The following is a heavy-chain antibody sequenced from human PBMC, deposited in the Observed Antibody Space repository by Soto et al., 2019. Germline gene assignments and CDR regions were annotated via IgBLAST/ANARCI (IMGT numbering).Heavy chain of an antibody. V-gene: IGHV3-30-3*01. D-gene: IGHD6-6*01. J-gene: IGHJ4*02. CDR3: ARDPSAARPQYYFNY. CDR2: ISYDASNK. Sequence: GVSLRLSFAASGFTFSSYAMHWVRQTPGKGLEWLTVISYDASNKYYADSVKGRFTISRDNSKNTLFLQMNSLRGEDTAVYYCARDPSAARPQYYFNYWGQGTLVTVSS. CDR1: GFTFSSYA.